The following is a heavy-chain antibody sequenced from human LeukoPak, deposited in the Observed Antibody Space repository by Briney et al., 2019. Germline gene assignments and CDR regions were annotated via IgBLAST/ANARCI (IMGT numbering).Heavy chain of an antibody. D-gene: IGHD5-18*01. CDR1: GGTFSSYA. J-gene: IGHJ5*02. CDR2: IIAYNGNT. V-gene: IGHV1-18*01. CDR3: ANSMGGYSYGTNWFDP. Sequence: PWASVKVSCKASGGTFSSYAISWVRQAPGQGLEWMGWIIAYNGNTNYAQKLQGRVTMTTDTSTSTAYMELRSLRSDDTAVYYCANSMGGYSYGTNWFDPWGQGTLVTVSS.